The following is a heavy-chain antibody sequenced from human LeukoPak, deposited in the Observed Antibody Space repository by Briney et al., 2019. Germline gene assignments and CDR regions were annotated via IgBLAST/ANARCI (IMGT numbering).Heavy chain of an antibody. D-gene: IGHD3-22*01. CDR3: AKGPPPPYYYDSSGYYY. J-gene: IGHJ4*02. Sequence: GGSLRLSCAASGFTFSSYAMSWVRQAPREGLEWVSAISGSGGSTYYADSVKGRFTISRDNSKNTLYLQMNSLRAEDTAVYYCAKGPPPPYYYDSSGYYYWGQGTLVTVSS. CDR2: ISGSGGST. CDR1: GFTFSSYA. V-gene: IGHV3-23*01.